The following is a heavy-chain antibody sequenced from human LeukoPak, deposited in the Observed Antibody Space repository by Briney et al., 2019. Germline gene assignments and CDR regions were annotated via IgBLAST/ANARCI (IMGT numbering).Heavy chain of an antibody. V-gene: IGHV3-73*01. J-gene: IGHJ2*01. Sequence: GGSLRLSCAASGFTFTGSAMHWVRHASGKGLEWVGNIRSKVDNYATGYAASVKGRFTISRDDSQITAYLQLNSLKTEDTAVYYCVGRCTSCARYFDLWGRGTVVSVSS. CDR2: IRSKVDNYAT. CDR1: GFTFTGSA. CDR3: VGRCTSCARYFDL. D-gene: IGHD2-2*01.